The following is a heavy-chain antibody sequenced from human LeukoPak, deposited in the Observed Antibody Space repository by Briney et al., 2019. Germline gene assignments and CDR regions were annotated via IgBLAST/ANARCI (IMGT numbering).Heavy chain of an antibody. D-gene: IGHD6-19*01. J-gene: IGHJ5*02. CDR1: GYTFTSYG. V-gene: IGHV1-18*01. Sequence: ASVKVSCKASGYTFTSYGISWVRQAPGQGLEWMGWISAYNGNTNYAQKLQGRVTMTTDTSTSTAYMELRSLRSDDTAVYYCARDRRRPRVAVAGMHNWFDPWGQGTLVTVSS. CDR3: ARDRRRPRVAVAGMHNWFDP. CDR2: ISAYNGNT.